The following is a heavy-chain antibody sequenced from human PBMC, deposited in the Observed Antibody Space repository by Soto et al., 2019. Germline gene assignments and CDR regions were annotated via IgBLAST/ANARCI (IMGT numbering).Heavy chain of an antibody. D-gene: IGHD1-26*01. Sequence: SETLSLTCAVSGYSISSGYYWGWIRQPPGKGLEWIGSIYHIGSTYYNPSLKSRVTISVDTSKNQFSLKLSSVTAADTAVYYCSRHIKGSSYSFYYFDYWGQGTPVSVSS. CDR3: SRHIKGSSYSFYYFDY. CDR1: GYSISSGYY. V-gene: IGHV4-38-2*01. CDR2: IYHIGST. J-gene: IGHJ4*02.